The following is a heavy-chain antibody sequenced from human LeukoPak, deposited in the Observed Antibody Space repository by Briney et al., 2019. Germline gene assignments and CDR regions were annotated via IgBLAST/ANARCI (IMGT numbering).Heavy chain of an antibody. Sequence: PGRSLRLSCTASGFTFGEYAVSWFRRAPGKGLEWVGFIRSKPYGGTTESAASVKGRFSISRDDSESIAHLQMNSLITEDTAVYYCARVRYSGVGGRFDAFDIWGQGTMVTVSP. CDR2: IRSKPYGGTT. V-gene: IGHV3-49*03. J-gene: IGHJ3*02. CDR1: GFTFGEYA. D-gene: IGHD1-26*01. CDR3: ARVRYSGVGGRFDAFDI.